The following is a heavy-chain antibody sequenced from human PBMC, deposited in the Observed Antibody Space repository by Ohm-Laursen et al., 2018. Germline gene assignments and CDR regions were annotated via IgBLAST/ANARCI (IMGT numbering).Heavy chain of an antibody. D-gene: IGHD3-16*01. Sequence: SLRLSCSASGFTFSSYSMNWVRQAPGKGLEWVSYISSSSTIYYADSVKGRFTISRDNAKNSLYLQMNSLRAEDTAVYYCAVGGDYWGQGTLVTVSS. CDR1: GFTFSSYS. CDR2: ISSSSTI. CDR3: AVGGDY. V-gene: IGHV3-48*01. J-gene: IGHJ4*02.